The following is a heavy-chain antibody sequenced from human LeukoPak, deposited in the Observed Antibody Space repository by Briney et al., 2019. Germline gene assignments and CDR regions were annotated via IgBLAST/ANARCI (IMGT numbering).Heavy chain of an antibody. Sequence: SETLSLTCTVSGGSISSYYWSWIRQPAGKELEWIGRIYSSGNTNYNPSLKSRVTMSVDTSKNQFSLKLNSVTATDTAVYYCASQLGGTTFHWGQGTLVTVSS. J-gene: IGHJ4*02. V-gene: IGHV4-4*07. CDR3: ASQLGGTTFH. CDR1: GGSISSYY. D-gene: IGHD1-1*01. CDR2: IYSSGNT.